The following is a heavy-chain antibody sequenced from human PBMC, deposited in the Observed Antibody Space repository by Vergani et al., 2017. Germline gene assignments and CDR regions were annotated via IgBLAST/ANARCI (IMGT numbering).Heavy chain of an antibody. J-gene: IGHJ4*02. CDR3: ARDAGSSWYFLDY. Sequence: QVQLQESGPGLVKPSETLSLTCTVSGGSISSYYWSWIRQPPGKGLEWIGYIYYSGSTNYNPSLKSRVTISVDTSKNQFSLKLSSVTAADTAVYYCARDAGSSWYFLDYWGQGTLVTVSS. V-gene: IGHV4-59*01. CDR2: IYYSGST. D-gene: IGHD6-13*01. CDR1: GGSISSYY.